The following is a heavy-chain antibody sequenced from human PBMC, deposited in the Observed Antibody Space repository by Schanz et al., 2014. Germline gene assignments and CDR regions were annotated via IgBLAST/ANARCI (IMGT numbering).Heavy chain of an antibody. J-gene: IGHJ5*01. CDR2: IDPRGAST. CDR1: GKRYF. V-gene: IGHV1-46*02. Sequence: QLQLVQSGAEVKKPGASVKISCGTFGKRYFIHWVRQAPGQGLEWMGMIDPRGASTTYAQKFQGRLSRTGDMSTSTLYLELRSLTSEDTAVYYCARNYEWCESWGQGTLVTVSS. CDR3: ARNYEWCES. D-gene: IGHD3-16*01.